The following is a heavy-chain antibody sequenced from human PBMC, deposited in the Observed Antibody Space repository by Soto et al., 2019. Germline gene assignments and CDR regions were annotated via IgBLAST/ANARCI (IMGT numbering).Heavy chain of an antibody. CDR2: IKQDGSEK. J-gene: IGHJ5*02. Sequence: EVQLVESGGGLVQPGGSLRLSCAASGFTFSSYWMSWVRQAPGKGLEWVANIKQDGSEKYYVDSVKGRFIISRDNATHSLYLQMNSLRAEDTAVYYCARPSSGWYNWFDPWGQGTLVTVSS. D-gene: IGHD6-19*01. CDR3: ARPSSGWYNWFDP. V-gene: IGHV3-7*01. CDR1: GFTFSSYW.